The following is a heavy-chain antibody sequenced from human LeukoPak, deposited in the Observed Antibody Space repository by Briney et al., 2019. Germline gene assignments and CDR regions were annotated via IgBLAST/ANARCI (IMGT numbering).Heavy chain of an antibody. CDR1: GGSFGDYY. D-gene: IGHD3-10*01. J-gene: IGHJ4*02. Sequence: SETLSLTCAVYGGSFGDYYWGWIRQPPGKGLEWFAEINHSGSTSHNPSLKSRVTISVDTSKNQFSLKLSSVTAADTAVYYCASLHQVRGLTVFDQWGQGTLVTVSS. CDR3: ASLHQVRGLTVFDQ. CDR2: INHSGST. V-gene: IGHV4-34*01.